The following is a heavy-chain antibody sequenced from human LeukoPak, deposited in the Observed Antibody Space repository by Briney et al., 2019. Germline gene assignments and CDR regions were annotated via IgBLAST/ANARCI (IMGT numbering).Heavy chain of an antibody. J-gene: IGHJ4*02. Sequence: GGSLRLSCAASGFTFSSHAMSWVRQAPGKGLEWVSAISGSGGSTYYADSVKGRFTISRDNSKNTLYLQMNSLRAEDTAVYYCAKSSRLRLYYFDYWGQGTLVTVSS. V-gene: IGHV3-23*01. D-gene: IGHD4-17*01. CDR1: GFTFSSHA. CDR3: AKSSRLRLYYFDY. CDR2: ISGSGGST.